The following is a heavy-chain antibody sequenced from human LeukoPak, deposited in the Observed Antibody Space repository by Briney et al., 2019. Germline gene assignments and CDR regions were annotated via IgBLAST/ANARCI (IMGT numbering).Heavy chain of an antibody. CDR1: GFSFNSDW. J-gene: IGHJ4*02. Sequence: GGSPRLSCAASGFSFNSDWMDWVRQAPGKGLEWVANIKHDESEKNYLDSVKGRFTISRDNAQNSLYLQMNGLRVEDTAVYYCTRRLDDWGQGTLVTVSS. D-gene: IGHD3-16*01. V-gene: IGHV3-7*01. CDR2: IKHDESEK. CDR3: TRRLDD.